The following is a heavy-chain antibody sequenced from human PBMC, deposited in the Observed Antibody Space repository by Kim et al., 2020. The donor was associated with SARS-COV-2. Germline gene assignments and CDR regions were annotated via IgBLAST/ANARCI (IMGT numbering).Heavy chain of an antibody. D-gene: IGHD3-10*01. CDR3: ARDSRRGSGLDMDV. Sequence: SETLSLTCTVSGGSISSYYWSWIRQPPGKGLEWIGYIYYSGSTNYNPSLKSRVTISVDTSKNQFSLKLSSVTAADTAVYYCARDSRRGSGLDMDVWGQGTTVTVSA. CDR2: IYYSGST. V-gene: IGHV4-59*13. J-gene: IGHJ6*01. CDR1: GGSISSYY.